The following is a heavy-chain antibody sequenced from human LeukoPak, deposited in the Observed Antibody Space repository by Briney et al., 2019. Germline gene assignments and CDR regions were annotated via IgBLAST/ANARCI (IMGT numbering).Heavy chain of an antibody. J-gene: IGHJ4*02. CDR3: AKDTSGAVAGFDY. CDR1: GFTFITYA. CDR2: ISGSGAST. V-gene: IGHV3-23*01. D-gene: IGHD6-19*01. Sequence: GGSLRLSCVASGFTFITYAMSWVRQAPGKGLEWVSSISGSGASTYYADSVRGRFTISRDNSKNTMYLQMNSLRAEDTAVYYCAKDTSGAVAGFDYWGQGTLVTVSS.